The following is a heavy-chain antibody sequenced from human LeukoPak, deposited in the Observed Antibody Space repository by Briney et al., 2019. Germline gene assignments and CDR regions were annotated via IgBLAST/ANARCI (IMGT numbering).Heavy chain of an antibody. CDR3: ASGSYTAEYFQH. D-gene: IGHD3-10*01. CDR2: IYYSGST. Sequence: PSETLSLTCTVSGGSISSSSYYWSWIRQPPGKGLEWIGCIYYSGSTNYIPSLKSLFTISVDTSKNQFSLKLSSVTAADTAVYYCASGSYTAEYFQHWGQGTLVTVSS. J-gene: IGHJ1*01. CDR1: GGSISSSSYY. V-gene: IGHV4-61*01.